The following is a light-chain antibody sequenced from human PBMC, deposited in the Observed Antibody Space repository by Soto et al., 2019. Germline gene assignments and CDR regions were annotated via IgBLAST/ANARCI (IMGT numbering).Light chain of an antibody. V-gene: IGKV4-1*01. CDR3: HQYYSALWT. Sequence: DIVMTQSPDSLTVSLGERATINCKSSQSVLYSPNNKNFLAWYQQKPGQPPKLLIYWASTRESGVPDRFSGSGSGTDFTLTISSLQAEDVAVYYCHQYYSALWTFGQGTKVEIK. J-gene: IGKJ1*01. CDR2: WAS. CDR1: QSVLYSPNNKNF.